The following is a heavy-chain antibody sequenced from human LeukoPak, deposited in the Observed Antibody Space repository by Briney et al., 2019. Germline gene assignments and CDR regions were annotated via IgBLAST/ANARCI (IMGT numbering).Heavy chain of an antibody. J-gene: IGHJ4*02. V-gene: IGHV3-21*01. Sequence: KPGGSLRLSCAASGFTFSNYNMNWVRQAPGKGLEWVSFISSSSSYIYYADSVKGRFTISRDNAENSLYLQMNSLRAEDTALYYCASRFKDCSGGSCYLYYFDYWGQGTLVTVSS. CDR3: ASRFKDCSGGSCYLYYFDY. CDR1: GFTFSNYN. D-gene: IGHD2-15*01. CDR2: ISSSSSYI.